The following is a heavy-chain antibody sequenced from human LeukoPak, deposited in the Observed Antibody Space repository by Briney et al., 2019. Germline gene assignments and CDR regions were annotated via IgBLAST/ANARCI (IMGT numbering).Heavy chain of an antibody. V-gene: IGHV4-4*07. CDR1: GGSISSYY. CDR3: ARDLATMVQGVIGHYYYYMDV. Sequence: PSETLSLTCTVSGGSISSYYWSWIRHPAGKGLEWIGRIYTSGSTNYNPSLKSRVTMSVDTSKNQFSLKLSSVTAADTAVYYCARDLATMVQGVIGHYYYYMDVWGKGTTVTVSS. CDR2: IYTSGST. D-gene: IGHD3-10*01. J-gene: IGHJ6*03.